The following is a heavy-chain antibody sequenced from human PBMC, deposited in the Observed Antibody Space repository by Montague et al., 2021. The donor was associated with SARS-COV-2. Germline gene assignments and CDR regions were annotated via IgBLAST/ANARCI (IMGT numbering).Heavy chain of an antibody. CDR3: ARENTVTTFGGPYYIDS. J-gene: IGHJ4*02. V-gene: IGHV4-59*02. CDR1: GSSVRSYY. D-gene: IGHD4-17*01. CDR2: IYDSGSE. Sequence: SETLSLTCIVSGSSVRSYYWSWIRQPPGKGLEWIGYIYDSGSEDYNPSLKSRVTISVDTSKNQFSLKLSSVTAADTAVYYCARENTVTTFGGPYYIDSWGQGTLVTVSA.